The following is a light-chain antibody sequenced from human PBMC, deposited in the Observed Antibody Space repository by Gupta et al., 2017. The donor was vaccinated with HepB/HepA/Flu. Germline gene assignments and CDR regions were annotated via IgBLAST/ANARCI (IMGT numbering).Light chain of an antibody. CDR2: DAS. CDR1: QSVSSY. V-gene: IGKV3-11*01. CDR3: QQRSNWPPYT. Sequence: EIVLTQSPATLSLSPGERATLSCRASQSVSSYLAWYQQKPSQAPRLLIYDASNRATGIPARFSCSGCGTDLTLTISSLEPEDYAVYYYQQRSNWPPYTFGQGTKLEIK. J-gene: IGKJ2*01.